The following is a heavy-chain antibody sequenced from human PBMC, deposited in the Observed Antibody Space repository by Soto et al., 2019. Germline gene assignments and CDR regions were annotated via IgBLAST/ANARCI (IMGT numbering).Heavy chain of an antibody. Sequence: SLRLSCAASGFTFSSYAMHWVRQAPGKGLEWVAVISYDGSNKYYADSVKGRFTISRDNSKNTLYLQMNSLRAEDTAVYYCARIGSCYWGQGTLVTVSS. CDR2: ISYDGSNK. CDR3: ARIGSCY. D-gene: IGHD3-10*01. V-gene: IGHV3-30-3*01. J-gene: IGHJ4*02. CDR1: GFTFSSYA.